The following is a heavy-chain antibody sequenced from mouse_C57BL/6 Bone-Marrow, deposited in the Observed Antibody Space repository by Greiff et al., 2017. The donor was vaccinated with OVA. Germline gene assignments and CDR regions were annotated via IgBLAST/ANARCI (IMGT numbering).Heavy chain of an antibody. CDR3: ARPSYYGSSYNY. J-gene: IGHJ2*01. CDR2: IDPSDSYT. CDR1: GYTFTSYW. V-gene: IGHV1-59*01. D-gene: IGHD1-1*01. Sequence: QVQLQQPGAELVRPGTSVKLSCKASGYTFTSYWMPWVKQRPGQGLEWIGVIDPSDSYTNYNQKFKGEATLTVDTTSSTAYMQLSSLTSEDSAVYYCARPSYYGSSYNYWGQGTTLTVSS.